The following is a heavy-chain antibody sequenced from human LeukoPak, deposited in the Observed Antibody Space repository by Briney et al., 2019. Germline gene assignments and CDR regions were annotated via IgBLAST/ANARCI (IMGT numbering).Heavy chain of an antibody. CDR2: VHFSGSL. CDR3: ARDFSSSSTVYYYYYMDV. D-gene: IGHD6-6*01. V-gene: IGHV4-39*07. Sequence: SETLSLTCSVSGGSISSPSYFWGWIRQPPGKGLEWIASVHFSGSLYLNPSLKSRVTISLDTSKNQFSLKLSSVTAADTAIYYCARDFSSSSTVYYYYYMDVWGKGTTVTVSS. CDR1: GGSISSPSYF. J-gene: IGHJ6*03.